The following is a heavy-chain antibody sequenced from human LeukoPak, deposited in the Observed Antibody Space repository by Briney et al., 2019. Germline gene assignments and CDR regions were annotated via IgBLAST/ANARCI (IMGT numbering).Heavy chain of an antibody. CDR2: INTGSGNT. V-gene: IGHV1-3*04. J-gene: IGHJ4*02. D-gene: IGHD6-13*01. CDR1: GYAFTDYL. CDR3: VRWYLDYVDY. Sequence: RASVKVSCKASGYAFTDYLRHWVRQAPGQRPEWMGWINTGSGNTKYSQRFHRRLTITRATSATTAYMELSSLRSEDTALYYCVRWYLDYVDYWGQGTLVTVSS.